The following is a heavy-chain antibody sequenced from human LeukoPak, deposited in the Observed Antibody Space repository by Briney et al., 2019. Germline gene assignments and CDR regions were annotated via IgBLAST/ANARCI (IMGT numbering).Heavy chain of an antibody. Sequence: PGGSLRLSCTVSGFDFNDYYMTWIRQAPGKGLEWVSYITTNDTVKYYADSVRGRFTVSRDHANNSLYLQMNTLRPEDTAVYFCARSYCSRSRCQSSIQLCSDAFDLWGQGTMVAVSS. CDR1: GFDFNDYY. V-gene: IGHV3-11*04. CDR3: ARSYCSRSRCQSSIQLCSDAFDL. CDR2: ITTNDTVK. J-gene: IGHJ3*01. D-gene: IGHD2-2*01.